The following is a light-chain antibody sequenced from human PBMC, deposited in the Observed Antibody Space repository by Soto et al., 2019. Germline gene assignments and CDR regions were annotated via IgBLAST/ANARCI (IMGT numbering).Light chain of an antibody. J-gene: IGKJ4*01. CDR2: GAS. CDR3: QYYGSSPRAT. V-gene: IGKV3-20*01. Sequence: EIVLTQSPCTLSLSPGERATLSCRASQSVSGTYLTWYQQKPGQAPRRLIYGASIRATGIPDRFSGSGSGTDFTLTISRLEPEDFAVYYCQYYGSSPRATFGGGTKVEIK. CDR1: QSVSGTY.